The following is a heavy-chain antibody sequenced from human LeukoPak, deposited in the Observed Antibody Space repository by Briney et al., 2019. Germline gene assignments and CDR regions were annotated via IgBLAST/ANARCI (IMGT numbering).Heavy chain of an antibody. V-gene: IGHV4-59*08. CDR3: ARHRLGYSYGPFDY. Sequence: PSETLSLTCTVSGGSISTYYWSWVRQPPGKGLEWIGYIYYTGSTNYNPSLRSRVTISVDTSKTQFSLKLSSVTAADTAVYYCARHRLGYSYGPFDYWGQGTLVTVSS. D-gene: IGHD5-18*01. CDR1: GGSISTYY. CDR2: IYYTGST. J-gene: IGHJ4*02.